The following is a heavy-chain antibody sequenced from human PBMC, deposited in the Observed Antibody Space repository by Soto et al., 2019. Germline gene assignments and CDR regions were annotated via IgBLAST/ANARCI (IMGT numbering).Heavy chain of an antibody. CDR2: IYYSGST. CDR3: ARVVVVPADYNWFDP. Sequence: KPSETLSLACTVSGGSISSSSYYWVWIRQPPGKGLEWIGSIYYSGSTYYNPSLKSRVTISVDTSKNQFSLKLSSVTAADTAVYYCARVVVVPADYNWFDPWGQGTLVTSPQ. CDR1: GGSISSSSYY. D-gene: IGHD2-2*01. V-gene: IGHV4-39*01. J-gene: IGHJ5*02.